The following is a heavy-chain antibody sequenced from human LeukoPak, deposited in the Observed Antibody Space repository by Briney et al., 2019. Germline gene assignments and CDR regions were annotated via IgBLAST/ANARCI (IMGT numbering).Heavy chain of an antibody. Sequence: SETLSLTCAVSGGSISSSNWWSWVRQPPGKGLEWIGEIYHSGSTNYNPSLKSRVTISVDKSKNQFSLKLSSVIAADTAVYYCARDKDYYDSSGSFDYWGQGTLVTVSS. J-gene: IGHJ4*02. CDR3: ARDKDYYDSSGSFDY. V-gene: IGHV4-4*02. CDR2: IYHSGST. CDR1: GGSISSSNW. D-gene: IGHD3-22*01.